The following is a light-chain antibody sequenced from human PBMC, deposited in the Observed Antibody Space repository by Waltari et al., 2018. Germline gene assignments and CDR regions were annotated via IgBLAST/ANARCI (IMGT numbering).Light chain of an antibody. V-gene: IGLV2-14*03. CDR2: GVY. CDR3: CSYTSISTVV. CDR1: SRDLGGYNY. J-gene: IGLJ2*01. Sequence: QSALTQPASVSGSPGQSITISCTGSSRDLGGYNYVSWYQQSPGKAPKVLIYGVYNRPSGVSDRFSGSKLDNTASLTISGLRAEDEAAYFCCSYTSISTVVFGGGTKVTVL.